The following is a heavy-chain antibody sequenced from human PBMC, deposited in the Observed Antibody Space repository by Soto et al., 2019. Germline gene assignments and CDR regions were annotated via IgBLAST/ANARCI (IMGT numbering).Heavy chain of an antibody. CDR3: XXXXXWMDAFDI. CDR1: GVSISSDY. J-gene: IGHJ3*02. Sequence: QVQLQESGPGLVKPSETLSLTCTVSGVSISSDYWTWIRQSPGKGLEWIAYTSHTGTTDYNPSLKXXXXXXXXXXXXXXXXXXXXXXXXXXAVYXXXXXXXWMDAFDIWGQGTKVTVSP. V-gene: IGHV4-4*09. CDR2: TSHTGTT. D-gene: IGHD5-12*01.